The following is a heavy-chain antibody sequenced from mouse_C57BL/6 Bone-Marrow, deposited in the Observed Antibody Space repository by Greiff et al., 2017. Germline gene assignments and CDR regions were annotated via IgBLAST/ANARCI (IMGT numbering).Heavy chain of an antibody. V-gene: IGHV1-52*01. CDR1: GYTFTSYW. Sequence: QVQLQQPGAELVRPGSSVKLSCKASGYTFTSYWMHWVKQRPIQGLEWIGNIDPSDSETHYNQKFKDKATLTVDKSSSTGYMQLSSLTSEDSAVYYCARRGSYYYPYYFDYWGQGTTLTVSS. CDR3: ARRGSYYYPYYFDY. CDR2: IDPSDSET. J-gene: IGHJ2*01. D-gene: IGHD1-1*02.